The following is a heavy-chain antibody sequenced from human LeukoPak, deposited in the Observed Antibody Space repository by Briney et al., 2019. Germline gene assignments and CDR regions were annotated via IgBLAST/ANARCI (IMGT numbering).Heavy chain of an antibody. CDR2: INSDGSST. V-gene: IGHV3-74*01. CDR3: AGSSSYFDY. D-gene: IGHD6-19*01. Sequence: GGSLRLSCAASGFTFSRYWMHWVRQGPGKGLVWVSRINSDGSSTSYADSVKGRFTISRDNAKNTLYLQMNSLRAEDAAMYYCAGSSSYFDYWGQGTLVTVSS. CDR1: GFTFSRYW. J-gene: IGHJ4*02.